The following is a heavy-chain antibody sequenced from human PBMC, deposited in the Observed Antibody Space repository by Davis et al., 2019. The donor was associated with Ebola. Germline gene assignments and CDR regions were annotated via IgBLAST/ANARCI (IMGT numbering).Heavy chain of an antibody. CDR2: INPNSGGT. Sequence: ASVKVSCKASGYTFTGYYMHWVRQAPGQGLEWMGWINPNSGGTNYAQKFQGWVTMTRDTSISTAYMELSRLRSDDTAVYYCARVRKAPRTPNWNYPVFDPWGQGTLVTVSS. D-gene: IGHD1-7*01. V-gene: IGHV1-2*04. J-gene: IGHJ5*02. CDR1: GYTFTGYY. CDR3: ARVRKAPRTPNWNYPVFDP.